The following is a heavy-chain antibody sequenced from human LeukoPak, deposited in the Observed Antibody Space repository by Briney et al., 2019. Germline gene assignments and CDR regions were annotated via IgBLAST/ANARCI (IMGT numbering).Heavy chain of an antibody. D-gene: IGHD6-6*01. Sequence: ASVKVSCKASGYTFTSYDINWVRQATGQGLEWMGWMNPNSGNTGYAQKFQGRVTITRNTSISTAYMELSSLRSEDTAVYCCARGARTITYSSSSYFDYWGQGTLVTVSS. CDR3: ARGARTITYSSSSYFDY. V-gene: IGHV1-8*03. CDR1: GYTFTSYD. CDR2: MNPNSGNT. J-gene: IGHJ4*02.